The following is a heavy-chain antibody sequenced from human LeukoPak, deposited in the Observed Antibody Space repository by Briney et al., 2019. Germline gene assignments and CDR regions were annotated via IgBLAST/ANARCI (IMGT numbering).Heavy chain of an antibody. Sequence: GESLKISCKASGYSFLSYWIGWVRQMPGKGLEWMGIIYPVDSETRYSPSFQGQVTISADKSISTAYLQWSNLKASDTAMYYCARRTVAGTLDAFDIWGQGTMVTVSS. D-gene: IGHD6-19*01. J-gene: IGHJ3*02. CDR2: IYPVDSET. V-gene: IGHV5-51*01. CDR1: GYSFLSYW. CDR3: ARRTVAGTLDAFDI.